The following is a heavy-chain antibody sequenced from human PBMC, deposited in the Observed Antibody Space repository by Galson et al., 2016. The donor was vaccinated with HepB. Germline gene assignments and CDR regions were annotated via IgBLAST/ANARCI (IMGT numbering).Heavy chain of an antibody. V-gene: IGHV3-30*18. Sequence: SLRLSCAASGFTFRRHGMHWVRQAPGKGLEWVAAISLDGSNKGFADSVKGRFTISRDNSKNTLYLQMNSLRAEDTAVYYCAKDQGVLYFDWSNIDYWGQGTLVTVSS. J-gene: IGHJ4*02. CDR3: AKDQGVLYFDWSNIDY. D-gene: IGHD3-9*01. CDR1: GFTFRRHG. CDR2: ISLDGSNK.